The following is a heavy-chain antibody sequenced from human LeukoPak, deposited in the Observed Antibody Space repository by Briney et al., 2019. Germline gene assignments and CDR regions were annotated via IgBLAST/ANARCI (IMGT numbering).Heavy chain of an antibody. CDR3: AKGYIVVVPAAIGY. V-gene: IGHV3-23*01. CDR1: GFTFSSYA. J-gene: IGHJ4*02. Sequence: GGSLRLSCAASGFTFSSYAMSWVRQAPGKGLGWVSAISGSGGSTYYADSVKGRFTISRDNSKNTLYLQMNSLRAEDTAVYYCAKGYIVVVPAAIGYWGQGTLVTVSS. D-gene: IGHD2-2*01. CDR2: ISGSGGST.